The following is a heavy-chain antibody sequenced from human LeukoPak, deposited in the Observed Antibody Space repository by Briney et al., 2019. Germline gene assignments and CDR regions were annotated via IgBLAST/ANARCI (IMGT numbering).Heavy chain of an antibody. V-gene: IGHV3-33*06. CDR1: GFTFSTYG. CDR2: IWYDGSNK. J-gene: IGHJ6*03. Sequence: PGGSLRLSCAASGFTFSTYGMHWVRQAPGKGLEWVALIWYDGSNKYYADSVKGRFTISRDNSKNTLYLQMNSLRAEDTAVYYCAKGTGHYYYYMDVWGKGTTVTVSS. CDR3: AKGTGHYYYYMDV. D-gene: IGHD1-14*01.